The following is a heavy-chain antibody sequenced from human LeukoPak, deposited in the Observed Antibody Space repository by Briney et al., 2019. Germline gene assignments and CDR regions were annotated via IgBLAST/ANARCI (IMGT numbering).Heavy chain of an antibody. CDR2: MYLSGTT. J-gene: IGHJ4*02. CDR3: AGLVGRYSSGLYYYYFDY. V-gene: IGHV4-4*02. D-gene: IGHD3-22*01. CDR1: GDSINSLDL. Sequence: PSEALSLTCTVSGDSINSLDLWNWVRQPPGKGLEWIGEMYLSGTTHSNPSVKSRVTISIDKSKNQFFLNLSSVTAADTAVYYCAGLVGRYSSGLYYYYFDYWGQGTLVTVSS.